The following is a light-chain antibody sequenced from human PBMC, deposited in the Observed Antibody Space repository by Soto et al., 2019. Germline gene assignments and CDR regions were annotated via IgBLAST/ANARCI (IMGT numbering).Light chain of an antibody. V-gene: IGKV3-20*01. CDR2: GAS. J-gene: IGKJ3*01. Sequence: EIVLTQSPGTLSLSPGERATLSCRASQSVSSSYLGWYQQKPGQAPRLLIYGASSRATGIPDRFSGSGSGTDFTLPISRLEPEDFAVYYCQQYSSSPFTFGPGTKVDIK. CDR1: QSVSSSY. CDR3: QQYSSSPFT.